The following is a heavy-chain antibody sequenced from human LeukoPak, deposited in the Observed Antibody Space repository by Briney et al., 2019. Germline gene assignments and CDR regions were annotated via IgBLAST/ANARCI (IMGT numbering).Heavy chain of an antibody. Sequence: GGSLRLSCAASGFSFSTSTMNWVRQAPGKGLEWVSYISSSSSYIYYADSVKGRFTISRDNAENSLYLQMNSLRAEDTAVYYCARGSEGYCSGGGCYYGMDVWGQGTTVTVSS. J-gene: IGHJ6*01. V-gene: IGHV3-21*01. CDR3: ARGSEGYCSGGGCYYGMDV. D-gene: IGHD2-15*01. CDR1: GFSFSTST. CDR2: ISSSSSYI.